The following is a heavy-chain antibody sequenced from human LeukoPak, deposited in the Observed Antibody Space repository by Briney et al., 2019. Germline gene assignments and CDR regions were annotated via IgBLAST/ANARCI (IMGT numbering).Heavy chain of an antibody. CDR2: IYSGGST. CDR3: AIGNYYYYYGMDV. J-gene: IGHJ6*02. CDR1: GFTVSSNY. V-gene: IGHV3-66*01. D-gene: IGHD1-26*01. Sequence: PGGSLRLSCAASGFTVSSNYLSWVRQAPGKGLEWVSVIYSGGSTYYADSVKGRFTISRDNSKNTLYLQMNSLRAEDTAVYYCAIGNYYYYYGMDVWGQGTTVTVSS.